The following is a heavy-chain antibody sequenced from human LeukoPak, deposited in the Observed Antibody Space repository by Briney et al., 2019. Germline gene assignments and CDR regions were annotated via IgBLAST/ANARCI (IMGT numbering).Heavy chain of an antibody. Sequence: SQTLSLTCDISGDSVSSGSGGWNWIRQSPSRGLEWLGRTYYRSKWYNDYAVSVKSRITTNPDTSKNQFSLQLNSVTPEDTAVYYCARDHGSGWYSYLDYWGQGTLVTVSS. CDR3: ARDHGSGWYSYLDY. D-gene: IGHD6-19*01. V-gene: IGHV6-1*01. J-gene: IGHJ4*02. CDR1: GDSVSSGSGG. CDR2: TYYRSKWYN.